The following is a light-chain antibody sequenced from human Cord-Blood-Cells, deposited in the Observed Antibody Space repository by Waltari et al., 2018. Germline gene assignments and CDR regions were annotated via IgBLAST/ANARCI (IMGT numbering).Light chain of an antibody. Sequence: DIQMTQSPSSLSASVGDRVTITCRASQSISCYLNWYQQKPGKAPKLLLYAASSLQSVVLSSFSGSGSWTDFTLTISSLQPEDFATYYCQQSYSTPLTFGGGTKVEIK. CDR2: AAS. J-gene: IGKJ4*01. CDR1: QSISCY. V-gene: IGKV1-39*01. CDR3: QQSYSTPLT.